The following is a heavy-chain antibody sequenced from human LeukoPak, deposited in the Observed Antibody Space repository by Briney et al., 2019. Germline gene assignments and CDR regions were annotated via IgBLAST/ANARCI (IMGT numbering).Heavy chain of an antibody. J-gene: IGHJ4*02. Sequence: GGSLRLSCAASGFTFSSHGMHWVRQAPGKGLEWVAVISYDGSKKYYADSVKGRFTISRDNSKNTLYLQVNSLRAEDTAVYYCAKDRGYYDYWGQGTLVTVSS. CDR1: GFTFSSHG. V-gene: IGHV3-30*18. D-gene: IGHD4-17*01. CDR2: ISYDGSKK. CDR3: AKDRGYYDY.